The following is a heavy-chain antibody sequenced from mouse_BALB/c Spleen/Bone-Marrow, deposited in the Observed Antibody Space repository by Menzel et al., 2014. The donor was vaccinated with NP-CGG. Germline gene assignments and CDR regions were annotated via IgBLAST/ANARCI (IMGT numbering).Heavy chain of an antibody. D-gene: IGHD1-1*01. V-gene: IGHV3-1*02. Sequence: EVKLMESGPDLVKPSQSLSLTCTVTGYSITSGYSCHWIRQFPGNKLEWMGYIHYSGSTNYNPSLKSRISITRDTSKNQFFLQLNSATTEDTATYYCASITTVVVPFDYWGQGTTLTVSS. CDR3: ASITTVVVPFDY. CDR2: IHYSGST. J-gene: IGHJ2*01. CDR1: GYSITSGYS.